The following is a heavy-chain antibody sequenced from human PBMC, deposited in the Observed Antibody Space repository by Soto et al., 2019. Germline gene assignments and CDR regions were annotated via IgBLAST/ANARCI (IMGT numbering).Heavy chain of an antibody. CDR1: GFTFSSYG. CDR2: ISYDGSNK. CDR3: AKDGLLAAAGTFPGY. J-gene: IGHJ4*02. Sequence: QVQLVESGGGVVQPGRSLRLSCAASGFTFSSYGMHWVRQAPGKGLEWVAVISYDGSNKYYADSVKGRFTISRDNSKNTLYLQMNSLRAEDTAVYYCAKDGLLAAAGTFPGYWGQGTLVTVSS. D-gene: IGHD6-13*01. V-gene: IGHV3-30*18.